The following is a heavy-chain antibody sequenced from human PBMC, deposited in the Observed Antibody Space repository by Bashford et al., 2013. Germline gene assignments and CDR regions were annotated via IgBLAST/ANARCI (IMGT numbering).Heavy chain of an antibody. J-gene: IGHJ4*01. Sequence: SETLSLTCTVSGGSMSSYFWTWIRQPPGKGLEWIGEIDHSGSTNFGPSLRSRVTISVDTSKNQVSLRLTSVTAADTAVYYCARGYCAGGGCQRRFDYVGPRNPGHRLL. CDR3: ARGYCAGGGCQRRFDY. CDR2: IDHSGST. V-gene: IGHV4-59*12. CDR1: GGSMSSYF. D-gene: IGHD2-8*02.